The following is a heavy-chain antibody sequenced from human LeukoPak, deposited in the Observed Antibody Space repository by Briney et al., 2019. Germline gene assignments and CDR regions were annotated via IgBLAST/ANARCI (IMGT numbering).Heavy chain of an antibody. V-gene: IGHV3-23*01. Sequence: GGSLRLSCAASGFTLSSYAMSWVRQAPGKGLEWVSTIGGSGGTTYYADSVKGLFTISRDNSKNTLYLQMHSLRAEDTAVYYCARKAGYYYGSGDYWGQGTLVTVSS. CDR2: IGGSGGTT. J-gene: IGHJ4*02. CDR1: GFTLSSYA. CDR3: ARKAGYYYGSGDY. D-gene: IGHD3-10*01.